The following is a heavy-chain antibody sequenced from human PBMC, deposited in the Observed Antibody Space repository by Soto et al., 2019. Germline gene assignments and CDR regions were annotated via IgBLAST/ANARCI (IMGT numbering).Heavy chain of an antibody. CDR2: MNAGNGNT. Sequence: ASVKVSCKASGYTFTSYDINWVRQATGQGLEWMGWMNAGNGNTKYSQKFQGRVTLTRDTSASTAYMELSSLRSEDTAVYYCARDLGGWTDYWGQGTLVTVSS. CDR1: GYTFTSYD. CDR3: ARDLGGWTDY. D-gene: IGHD6-19*01. J-gene: IGHJ4*02. V-gene: IGHV1-3*01.